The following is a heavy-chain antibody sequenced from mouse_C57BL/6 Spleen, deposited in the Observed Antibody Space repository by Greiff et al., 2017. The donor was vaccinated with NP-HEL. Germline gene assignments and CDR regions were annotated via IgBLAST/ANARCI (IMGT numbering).Heavy chain of an antibody. D-gene: IGHD4-1*02. CDR3: ASQLGFFDY. CDR2: IDPSDSYT. J-gene: IGHJ2*01. CDR1: GYTFTSYW. Sequence: VQLQQPGAELVRPGTSVKLSCKASGYTFTSYWMHWVKQRPGQGLEWIGVIDPSDSYTNYNQKFKGKATLTVDTSSSTAYMQLSSLTSEDSAVYYGASQLGFFDYWGQGTTLTVSS. V-gene: IGHV1-59*01.